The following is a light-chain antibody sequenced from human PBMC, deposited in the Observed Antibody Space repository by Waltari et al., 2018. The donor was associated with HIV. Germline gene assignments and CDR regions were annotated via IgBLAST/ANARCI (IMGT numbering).Light chain of an antibody. Sequence: SYELTQPPSVSVSPGQTARITCSGDALPKKYASWYQQKSGQAPVVVIYEDSKRPSGIPERFSGSSSGTMATLTISGAQVEDEADYYCYSTDSSGNHVFGTGTKVTVL. CDR3: YSTDSSGNHV. V-gene: IGLV3-10*01. CDR1: ALPKKY. J-gene: IGLJ1*01. CDR2: EDS.